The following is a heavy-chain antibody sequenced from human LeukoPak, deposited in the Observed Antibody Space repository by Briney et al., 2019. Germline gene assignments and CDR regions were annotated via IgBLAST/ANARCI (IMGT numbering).Heavy chain of an antibody. Sequence: ASVKVSCKASGYTFTGYYIHWVRQAPGQGLEWMGRINPNTGGTNYAQNFQGRVTMTRDTSISTAYVDLSRLRSDDTAVYYCARDAGDLYFNYWGQGTQVTVSS. J-gene: IGHJ4*02. D-gene: IGHD3-16*01. CDR2: INPNTGGT. CDR3: ARDAGDLYFNY. CDR1: GYTFTGYY. V-gene: IGHV1-2*06.